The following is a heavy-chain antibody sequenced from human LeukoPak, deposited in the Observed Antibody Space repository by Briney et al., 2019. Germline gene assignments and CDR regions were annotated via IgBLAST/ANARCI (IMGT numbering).Heavy chain of an antibody. J-gene: IGHJ4*02. CDR3: ARGTRAARHSEY. Sequence: SETLSLTCTVSGYSISSGYYWGWIRQPPGKGLEWIGSMFYSGSTLYNSSHKSRVTISVDTSKNQFSLKLSSVTAADTAMYYCARGTRAARHSEYWGQGTLVTVSS. CDR2: MFYSGST. D-gene: IGHD6-6*01. V-gene: IGHV4-38-2*02. CDR1: GYSISSGYY.